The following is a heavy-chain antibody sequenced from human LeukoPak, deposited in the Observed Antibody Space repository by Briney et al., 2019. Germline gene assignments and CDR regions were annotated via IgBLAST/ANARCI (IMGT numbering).Heavy chain of an antibody. CDR3: AREGSSYAPSQPFFFDF. CDR2: ISGSGYRI. V-gene: IGHV3-48*03. Sequence: GGSLRLSCAASGFTFSSDDMNWVRQAPGKGLKWVAYISGSGYRIYYAGSVKGRFAISRDNARKSLYLQMNSLRAEDTGTYYCAREGSSYAPSQPFFFDFWGQGTLVTVSS. J-gene: IGHJ4*02. D-gene: IGHD3-10*01. CDR1: GFTFSSDD.